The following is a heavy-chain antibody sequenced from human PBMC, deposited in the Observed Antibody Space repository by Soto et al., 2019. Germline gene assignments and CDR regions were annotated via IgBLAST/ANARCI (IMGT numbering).Heavy chain of an antibody. CDR3: ARGLSIRDGYNPFDY. CDR2: INHSGST. Sequence: SETLSLTCAVYGGSFSGYYWSWIRQPPGKGLEWIGEINHSGSTNYNPSLKSRVTISVDTSKNQFSLKLSSVTAADTAAYYCARGLSIRDGYNPFDYWGQGTLVTVSS. D-gene: IGHD5-12*01. J-gene: IGHJ4*02. V-gene: IGHV4-34*01. CDR1: GGSFSGYY.